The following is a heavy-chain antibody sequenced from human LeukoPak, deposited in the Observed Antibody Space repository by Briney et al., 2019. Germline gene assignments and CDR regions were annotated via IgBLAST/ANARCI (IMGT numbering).Heavy chain of an antibody. CDR1: GFTFSSYE. CDR3: ASRFNSGYYYDRLTFDY. V-gene: IGHV3-48*03. CDR2: ISSSGSTI. D-gene: IGHD3-22*01. Sequence: GGSLRLSCAASGFTFSSYEMNWVRQAPGKGLEWVSYISSSGSTIYYADSVKGRFTISRDNAKNSLYLQMNSLRAEDTAVYYCASRFNSGYYYDRLTFDYWGQGTLVTVSS. J-gene: IGHJ4*02.